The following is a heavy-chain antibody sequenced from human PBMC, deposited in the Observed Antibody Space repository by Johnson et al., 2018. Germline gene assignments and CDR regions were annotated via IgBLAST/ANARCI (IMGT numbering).Heavy chain of an antibody. V-gene: IGHV3-30*03. D-gene: IGHD4-11*01. Sequence: QVQLVESGGGVVQPGRTLRLSCAASGFTFSTYGMHWVRQAPGKGLEWVAVISYDGNNKYYVDSVKGRFIISRDNSKNTLYLQMNNLGAEDTAVYFCAGQYDYRKRYYYFDMDGWGQGTTVTVSS. J-gene: IGHJ6*02. CDR3: AGQYDYRKRYYYFDMDG. CDR2: ISYDGNNK. CDR1: GFTFSTYG.